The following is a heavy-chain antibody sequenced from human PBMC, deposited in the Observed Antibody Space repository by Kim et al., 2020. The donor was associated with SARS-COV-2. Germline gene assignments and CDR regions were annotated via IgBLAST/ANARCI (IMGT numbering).Heavy chain of an antibody. CDR3: ARIGEGYCSGGSCYFHYFDY. V-gene: IGHV3-30-3*01. D-gene: IGHD2-15*01. Sequence: GGSLRLSCAASGFTFSSYAMHWVRQAPGKGLEWVAVISYDGSNKYYADSVKGRFTISRDNSKNTLYLQMNSLRAEDTAVYYCARIGEGYCSGGSCYFHYFDYWGQGTLVTVSS. CDR2: ISYDGSNK. CDR1: GFTFSSYA. J-gene: IGHJ4*02.